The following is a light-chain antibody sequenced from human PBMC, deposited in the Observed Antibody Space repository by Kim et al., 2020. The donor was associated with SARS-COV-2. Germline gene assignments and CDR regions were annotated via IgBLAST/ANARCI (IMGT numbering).Light chain of an antibody. CDR1: SSDVGSYNR. Sequence: SVTLSCTGTSSDVGSYNRVSWYQQPPGTAPKLMIYEVSNRPSGVPDRFSGSKSGNTASLTISGLQAEDEADYYCSSYTSSSTFPYVFGTGTKVTVL. CDR3: SSYTSSSTFPYV. J-gene: IGLJ1*01. V-gene: IGLV2-18*02. CDR2: EVS.